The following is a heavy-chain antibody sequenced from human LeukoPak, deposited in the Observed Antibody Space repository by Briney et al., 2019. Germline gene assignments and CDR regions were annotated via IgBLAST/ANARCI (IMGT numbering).Heavy chain of an antibody. CDR1: GYTLTELS. Sequence: ASVKVSCKVSGYTLTELSMHWVRQAPGKGLEWMGGFDPEDGETIYAQKFQGRVTMTEDTSTDTAYMELSSLRSEDTAVYYCATTSEGAAAGKDSAFDYWGQGTLVTVSP. D-gene: IGHD6-13*01. J-gene: IGHJ4*02. CDR3: ATTSEGAAAGKDSAFDY. CDR2: FDPEDGET. V-gene: IGHV1-24*01.